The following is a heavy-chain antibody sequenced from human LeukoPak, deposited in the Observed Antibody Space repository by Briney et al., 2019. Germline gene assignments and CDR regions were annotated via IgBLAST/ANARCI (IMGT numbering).Heavy chain of an antibody. Sequence: SLRLSCAASGFTFSSYAMYWVRQAPGKGLEWVAVILYDGNNKYYADSVKGRFTISRDDSKNTLSLQMNSLRAEDTAVYYCARGAPERISSSTNYYFDYWGQGTLVTVSS. V-gene: IGHV3-30-3*01. CDR3: ARGAPERISSSTNYYFDY. J-gene: IGHJ4*02. D-gene: IGHD6-6*01. CDR1: GFTFSSYA. CDR2: ILYDGNNK.